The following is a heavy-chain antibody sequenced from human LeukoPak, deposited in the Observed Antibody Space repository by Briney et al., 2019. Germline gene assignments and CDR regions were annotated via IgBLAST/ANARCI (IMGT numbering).Heavy chain of an antibody. V-gene: IGHV3-21*01. D-gene: IGHD3-22*01. CDR1: EFTFSGYS. J-gene: IGHJ4*02. CDR2: ISRSRTYL. Sequence: TGGSLRLSCAATEFTFSGYSMNWVRQAPGKGLEWVSAISRSRTYLYYADSVKGRFTISRDDAKNSLSLQMNSLRAEDTAVYYCARGSQNYYDSSGYDFWSDYWGQGTLVTVSS. CDR3: ARGSQNYYDSSGYDFWSDY.